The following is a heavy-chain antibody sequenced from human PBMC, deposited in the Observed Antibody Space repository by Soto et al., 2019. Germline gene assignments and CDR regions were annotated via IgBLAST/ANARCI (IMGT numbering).Heavy chain of an antibody. J-gene: IGHJ6*03. CDR3: ASASYVILRVVPYYYMDV. CDR2: IYFGGST. CDR1: GFTVSSNY. Sequence: EVQLVESGGGLVQPGGSLRLSCAASGFTVSSNYMSWVRQAPGKGLEWISVIYFGGSTYYADSVKGRFTISRDNSKNTLYLHMTSVRADDTAKDYCASASYVILRVVPYYYMDVWGTGTTVTVSS. D-gene: IGHD2-21*01. V-gene: IGHV3-66*01.